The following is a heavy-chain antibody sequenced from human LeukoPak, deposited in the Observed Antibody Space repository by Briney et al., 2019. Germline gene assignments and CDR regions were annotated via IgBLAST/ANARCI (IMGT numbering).Heavy chain of an antibody. CDR2: IRYEGSNK. CDR3: AKRSDSSSSTIDY. V-gene: IGHV3-30*02. Sequence: GGSLRLSCVGSGFIFSHYGIHWVRQAPGKGLEWVAFIRYEGSNKYYADSVKGRFTISRDNSKNTLYLQMNSLRAEDTAVYYCAKRSDSSSSTIDYWGQGTLVTVSS. CDR1: GFIFSHYG. J-gene: IGHJ4*02. D-gene: IGHD6-6*01.